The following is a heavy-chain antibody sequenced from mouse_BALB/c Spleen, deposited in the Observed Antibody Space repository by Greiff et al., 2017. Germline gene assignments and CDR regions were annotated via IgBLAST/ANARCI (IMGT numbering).Heavy chain of an antibody. J-gene: IGHJ3*01. V-gene: IGHV7-3*02. Sequence: EVMLVESGGGLVQPGGSLRLSCAPSGFTFTDYYMSWVRQPPGKALEWLGFIRNKANGYTTEYSASVKGRFTISRDNSHSILYLQMNTLRAEDSATYYCARDPQLGLHWFAYWGQGTLVTVSA. D-gene: IGHD3-1*01. CDR2: IRNKANGYTT. CDR1: GFTFTDYY. CDR3: ARDPQLGLHWFAY.